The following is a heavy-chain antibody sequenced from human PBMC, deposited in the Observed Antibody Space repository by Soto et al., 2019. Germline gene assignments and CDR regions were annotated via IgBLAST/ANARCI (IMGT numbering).Heavy chain of an antibody. Sequence: GGSLRLSCAASGVTFSNYWMHWVRQAPGKGLVWVSRINSDGSSASYADSVKGRFTISRDNAKNTLYLQMNSLRAEDTAVYYCARDTLELLYYFDYWGQGTLVTVSS. V-gene: IGHV3-74*01. CDR2: INSDGSSA. J-gene: IGHJ4*02. CDR1: GVTFSNYW. D-gene: IGHD1-7*01. CDR3: ARDTLELLYYFDY.